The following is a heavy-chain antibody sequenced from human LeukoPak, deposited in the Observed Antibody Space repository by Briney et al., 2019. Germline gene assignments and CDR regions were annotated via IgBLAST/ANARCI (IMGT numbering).Heavy chain of an antibody. CDR2: INHSGST. CDR1: GGSFSGYY. Sequence: SETLSLTCAVYGGSFSGYYWSWIRQPPGKGLEWIGEINHSGSTNYNPSLKSRVTISVDTSKNQFSLKLSSVTAADTAVYYCARGGITMVRGAYYYYYGMDVWGQGTTVTVSS. D-gene: IGHD3-10*01. V-gene: IGHV4-34*01. J-gene: IGHJ6*02. CDR3: ARGGITMVRGAYYYYYGMDV.